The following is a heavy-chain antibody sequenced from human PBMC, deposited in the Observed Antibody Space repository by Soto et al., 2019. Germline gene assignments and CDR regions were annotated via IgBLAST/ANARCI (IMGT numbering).Heavy chain of an antibody. V-gene: IGHV1-18*01. CDR3: ARGVVVSAATAKYYYYYYMDV. D-gene: IGHD2-2*01. Sequence: ASVKVTCTASGYTYTIYGISWVRQAPGQGLEWMGWISAYNGTTNYAQKLQGRVTMTTDTSTSTAYMELRSLRSDDTAVYYCARGVVVSAATAKYYYYYYMDVWGKGTTVTVSS. J-gene: IGHJ6*03. CDR2: ISAYNGTT. CDR1: GYTYTIYG.